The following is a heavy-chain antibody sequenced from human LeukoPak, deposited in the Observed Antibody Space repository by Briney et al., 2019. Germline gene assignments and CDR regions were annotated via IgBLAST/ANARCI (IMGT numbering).Heavy chain of an antibody. V-gene: IGHV3-74*01. Sequence: GGSLRLSCAASGFTFSSYWMHWVRQAPGKGLVWVSRINSDGSSTSYADSVKGRFTISRDNAKNTLYLQMNSLRAEDTAVYYCARDLQLWTTRDTRGGARVGYWGQGTLVTVSS. CDR2: INSDGSST. CDR3: ARDLQLWTTRDTRGGARVGY. D-gene: IGHD5-18*01. CDR1: GFTFSSYW. J-gene: IGHJ4*02.